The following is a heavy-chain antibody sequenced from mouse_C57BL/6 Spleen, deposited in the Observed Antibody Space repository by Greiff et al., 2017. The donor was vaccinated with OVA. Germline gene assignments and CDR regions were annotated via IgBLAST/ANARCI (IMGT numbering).Heavy chain of an antibody. V-gene: IGHV1-64*01. CDR3: ARGDYGKDYYAIDY. J-gene: IGHJ4*01. CDR2: LHPKSGST. CDR1: GYTFTRYR. Sequence: QVQLQQPGAELVKPGASVKLSCKASGYTFTRYRMHWVKQRPGQGLEWIGMLHPKSGSTKYNEKFKSKATLTVDKSSSTAYMQLSRLTSEDSAVYYCARGDYGKDYYAIDYWGQGTSVTVSS. D-gene: IGHD2-1*01.